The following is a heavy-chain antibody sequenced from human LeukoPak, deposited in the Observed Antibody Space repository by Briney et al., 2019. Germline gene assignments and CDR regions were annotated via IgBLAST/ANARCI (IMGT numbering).Heavy chain of an antibody. CDR3: ARDMVAAAGNFDY. D-gene: IGHD6-13*01. CDR1: GGSISSGSYY. CDR2: IYTSGST. Sequence: YPSETLSLTCTVSGGSISSGSYYCSWIRQPAGKGLEWIGRIYTSGSTNYNPSLKSRVTISVDTSKTQFSLKLSSVTAADTAVYYCARDMVAAAGNFDYWGQGTLVTVSS. J-gene: IGHJ4*02. V-gene: IGHV4-61*02.